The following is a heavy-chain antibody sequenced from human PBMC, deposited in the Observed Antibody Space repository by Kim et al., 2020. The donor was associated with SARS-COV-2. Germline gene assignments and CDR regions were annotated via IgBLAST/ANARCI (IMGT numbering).Heavy chain of an antibody. CDR3: ARTRDVLFERGGNYFDY. CDR2: IYYSGST. CDR1: GGSISSSSYY. Sequence: SETLSLTCTVSGGSISSSSYYWGWIRQPPGKGLEWIGSIYYSGSTYYNPSLKSRVTISVDTSKNQFSLKLSSVTAADTAVYYCARTRDVLFERGGNYFDYWGQGTLVTVSS. D-gene: IGHD3-16*01. J-gene: IGHJ4*02. V-gene: IGHV4-39*01.